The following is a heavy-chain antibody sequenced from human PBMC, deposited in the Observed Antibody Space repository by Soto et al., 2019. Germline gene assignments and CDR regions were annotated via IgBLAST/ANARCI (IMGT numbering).Heavy chain of an antibody. J-gene: IGHJ5*02. CDR3: ARDQSWQELVWWFDP. D-gene: IGHD6-13*01. CDR2: IYYSGST. V-gene: IGHV4-59*12. CDR1: GGSISSYY. Sequence: SETLSLTCTVSGGSISSYYWSWVRQPPGKGLEWIGYIYYSGSTNYNPSLKSRVTISVDTSKNQFSLKLSSVTAADTAVYYCARDQSWQELVWWFDPWGQGTLVTVSS.